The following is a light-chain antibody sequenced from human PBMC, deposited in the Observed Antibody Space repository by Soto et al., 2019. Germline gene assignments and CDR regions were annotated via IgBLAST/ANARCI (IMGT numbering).Light chain of an antibody. J-gene: IGKJ3*01. CDR1: QSVSSTY. Sequence: EIVLTQSPGTLSLSPGERATLSCRASQSVSSTYLAWYQQKPGQAPRLLIYGASSRASGIPDRFSGSGSGTDFTLTISRXDPEDLAVYYCQQYGRSSLTFGPGTKVDIK. CDR2: GAS. V-gene: IGKV3-20*01. CDR3: QQYGRSSLT.